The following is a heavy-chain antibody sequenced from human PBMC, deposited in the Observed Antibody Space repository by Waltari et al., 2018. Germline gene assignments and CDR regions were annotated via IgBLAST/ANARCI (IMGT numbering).Heavy chain of an antibody. V-gene: IGHV3-74*01. Sequence: EVQLVESGGGLVQPGGSLRLSCAASGFTFSSHWMHWVRQGPGKGLVWVSRISSDGSATNYADSVKGRFTISRDNAKNTLYLRMNSLRVDDSAVYYCARGISTSWWGQGTLVTVSS. CDR2: ISSDGSAT. J-gene: IGHJ4*02. CDR3: ARGISTSW. CDR1: GFTFSSHW.